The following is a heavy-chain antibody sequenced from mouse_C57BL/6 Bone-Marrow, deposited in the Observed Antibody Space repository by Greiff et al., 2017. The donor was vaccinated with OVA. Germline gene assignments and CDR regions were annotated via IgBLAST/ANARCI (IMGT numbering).Heavy chain of an antibody. CDR2: ISSGGSYT. CDR3: ARHPRRFAY. V-gene: IGHV5-6*01. J-gene: IGHJ3*01. Sequence: EVKLVESGGDLVKPGGSLKLSCAASGFTFSSYGMSWVRQTPDKRLEWVATISSGGSYTYYPASVKGRFTISRDNAKNTLYLQMSSLKSEDTAMYYCARHPRRFAYWGQGTLVTVSA. CDR1: GFTFSSYG.